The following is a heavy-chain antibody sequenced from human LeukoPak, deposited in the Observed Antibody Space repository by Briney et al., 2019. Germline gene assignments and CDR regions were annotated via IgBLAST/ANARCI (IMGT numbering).Heavy chain of an antibody. V-gene: IGHV1-18*01. Sequence: ASVKVSCKTFGSTFETYGISWVRQAPGQGLEWMGWISDNSAKTQYAQSLQGRVTMTTDTSTSTAYMELRSLRSDDTAVYYCARVYCGGDSFSARGWFHPWGQGTLVIVSS. CDR1: GSTFETYG. J-gene: IGHJ5*02. CDR2: ISDNSAKT. CDR3: ARVYCGGDSFSARGWFHP. D-gene: IGHD2-21*02.